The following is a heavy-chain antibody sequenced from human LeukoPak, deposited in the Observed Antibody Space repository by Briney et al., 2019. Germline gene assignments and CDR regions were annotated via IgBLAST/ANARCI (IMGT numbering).Heavy chain of an antibody. CDR1: GGSISSGGYS. Sequence: SETLSLTCAVSGGSISSGGYSWSWIRQPPGKGLEWIGYIYHSGSTYYNPSLKSRVTISVDRSKNQFSLKLSSVTAADTAVYYCAREALNRGYSGAGMDVWGQGTTVTVSS. D-gene: IGHD5-12*01. V-gene: IGHV4-30-2*01. CDR3: AREALNRGYSGAGMDV. J-gene: IGHJ6*02. CDR2: IYHSGST.